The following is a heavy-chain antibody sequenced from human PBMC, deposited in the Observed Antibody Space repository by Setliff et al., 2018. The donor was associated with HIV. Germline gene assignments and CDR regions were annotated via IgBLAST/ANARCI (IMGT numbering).Heavy chain of an antibody. Sequence: PGGSLRLSCAASGFTFSTYAMSWVRQAPGKGLEWVSAISGSGGFTYYADSVKGRFTISRDNSKNTLYLQMNSLRAEDTAVYYCARDQGNYVPLGYYYGMDVWGQGTTVTVSS. CDR3: ARDQGNYVPLGYYYGMDV. V-gene: IGHV3-23*01. CDR2: ISGSGGFT. CDR1: GFTFSTYA. D-gene: IGHD1-7*01. J-gene: IGHJ6*02.